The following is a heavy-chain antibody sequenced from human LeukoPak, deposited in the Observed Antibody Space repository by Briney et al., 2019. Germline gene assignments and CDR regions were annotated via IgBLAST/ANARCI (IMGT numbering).Heavy chain of an antibody. J-gene: IGHJ6*03. CDR3: AREGLRYFDWLLGYMDV. CDR2: ISYDGSNK. V-gene: IGHV3-30*04. Sequence: GGSLRLSCAASGFTFSSYAMHWVRQAPGKGLEWVAVISYDGSNKYYADSVKGRFTISRDNSKNALYLQMNSLRAEDTAVYYCAREGLRYFDWLLGYMDVWGKGTTVTISS. CDR1: GFTFSSYA. D-gene: IGHD3-9*01.